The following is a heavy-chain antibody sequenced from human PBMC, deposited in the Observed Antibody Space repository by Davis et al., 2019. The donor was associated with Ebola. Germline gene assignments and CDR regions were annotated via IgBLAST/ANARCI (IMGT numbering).Heavy chain of an antibody. CDR1: GGSIYTYY. Sequence: MPGGSLRPSCTVPGGSIYTYYWSWIRQPPGKGLEWIGYVYHSGTTYYNPSLKSRVAISVDTSRSQFSLKLTSVTAADTAVYYCARRHITVAGPDYFDDWGQGTLVTVSS. CDR3: ARRHITVAGPDYFDD. D-gene: IGHD6-19*01. CDR2: VYHSGTT. V-gene: IGHV4-59*08. J-gene: IGHJ4*02.